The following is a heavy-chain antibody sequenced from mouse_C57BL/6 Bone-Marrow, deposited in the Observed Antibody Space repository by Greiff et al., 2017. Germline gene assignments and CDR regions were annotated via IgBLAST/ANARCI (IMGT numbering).Heavy chain of an antibody. J-gene: IGHJ3*01. CDR2: IHPSDSDT. Sequence: QVHVKQPGAELVKPGASVKVSCKASGYTFTSYWMHWVKQRPGQGLEWIGRIHPSDSDTNYNQKFKGKATLTVDKSSSTAYMQLSSLTSEDSAVYYCARGWLLRKCAYWGQGTLVTVSA. CDR3: ARGWLLRKCAY. D-gene: IGHD1-1*01. CDR1: GYTFTSYW. V-gene: IGHV1-74*01.